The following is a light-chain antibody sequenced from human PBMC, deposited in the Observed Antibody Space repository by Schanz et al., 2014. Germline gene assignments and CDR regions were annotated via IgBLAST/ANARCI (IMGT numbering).Light chain of an antibody. CDR1: SSNIGAGYD. J-gene: IGLJ1*01. CDR2: GNI. V-gene: IGLV1-40*01. CDR3: CSYGGSYF. Sequence: QSVLTQPPSVSGAPGQRVTISCTGSSSNIGAGYDVHWYQQLPGTAPKVLIYGNINRPSGVPDRFSGSKSDTSASLAITGLQAEDEADYYCCSYGGSYFFGTGTKLTVL.